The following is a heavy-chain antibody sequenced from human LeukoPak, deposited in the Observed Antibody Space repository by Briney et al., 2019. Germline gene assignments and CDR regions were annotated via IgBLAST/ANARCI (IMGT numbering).Heavy chain of an antibody. J-gene: IGHJ3*02. CDR1: GYTLTSYY. V-gene: IGHV1-46*01. Sequence: AASVKVSCKASGYTLTSYYMHWVRRAPGQGLEWMGIINPSGGSTNYAQKFQGRVTMTRDMSTRTVYMELSSLRFEDTAVYYCANQEWLRFNLNAFDIWGQGTMVTVSS. CDR2: INPSGGST. D-gene: IGHD5-12*01. CDR3: ANQEWLRFNLNAFDI.